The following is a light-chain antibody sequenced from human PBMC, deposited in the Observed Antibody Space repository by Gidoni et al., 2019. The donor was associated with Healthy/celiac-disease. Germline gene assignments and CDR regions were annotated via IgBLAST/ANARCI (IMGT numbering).Light chain of an antibody. Sequence: SYVLTQPPSVSVAPGKTARITCGGNNIGSKSVHWYQQKPGQAPVLVIYYDSDRPSGIPERFSGSNSGNTATLTISRAEAGDEADYYCQVWDSSSDHGVFGGGTKLTVL. V-gene: IGLV3-21*04. J-gene: IGLJ2*01. CDR1: NIGSKS. CDR2: YDS. CDR3: QVWDSSSDHGV.